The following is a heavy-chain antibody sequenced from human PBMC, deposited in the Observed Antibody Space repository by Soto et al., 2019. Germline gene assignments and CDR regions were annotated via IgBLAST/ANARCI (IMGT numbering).Heavy chain of an antibody. CDR2: IYYSGST. CDR3: ARHHLSITMVRGGATNWFDP. Sequence: PSETLSLTCTVSGGSISSGGYYWSWIRQHPGKGLEWIGYIYYSGSTYYNPSLKSRVTISVDTSKNQFSLKLSSVTAADTAAYYCARHHLSITMVRGGATNWFDPWGQGALVTVSS. J-gene: IGHJ5*02. CDR1: GGSISSGGYY. V-gene: IGHV4-31*03. D-gene: IGHD3-10*01.